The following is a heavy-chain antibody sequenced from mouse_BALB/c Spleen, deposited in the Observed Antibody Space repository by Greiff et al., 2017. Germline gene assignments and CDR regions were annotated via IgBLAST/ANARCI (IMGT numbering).Heavy chain of an antibody. CDR3: ARPSYGNYFAY. CDR2: ISSGGGST. Sequence: EVQVVESGGGLVKPGGSLKLSCAASGFTFSSYAMSWVRQTPEKRLEWVATISSGGGSTYYPDTVKGRFTISRDNAKNTLYLQMSSLKSEDTAMYYCARPSYGNYFAYWGQGTLVTVSA. D-gene: IGHD2-1*01. CDR1: GFTFSSYA. J-gene: IGHJ3*01. V-gene: IGHV5-12-1*01.